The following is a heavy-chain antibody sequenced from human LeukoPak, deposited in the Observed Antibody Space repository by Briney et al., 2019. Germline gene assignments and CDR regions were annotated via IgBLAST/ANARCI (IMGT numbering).Heavy chain of an antibody. CDR2: ISYDGSNE. D-gene: IGHD3-16*02. V-gene: IGHV3-30*03. CDR1: GFTFSSFW. J-gene: IGHJ4*02. Sequence: HPGGSLRLSCVASGFTFSSFWMSWVRQAPGKGLEWVAVISYDGSNEYYADSVKGRFVISRDNSKNTLFLQMNSLRPEDTAVYYCARSTFGGIIVIGDYWGQGTLVTVS. CDR3: ARSTFGGIIVIGDY.